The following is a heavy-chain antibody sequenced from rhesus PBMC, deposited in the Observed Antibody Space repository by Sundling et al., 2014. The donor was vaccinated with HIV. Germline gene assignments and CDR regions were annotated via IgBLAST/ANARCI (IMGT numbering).Heavy chain of an antibody. D-gene: IGHD2-21*01. CDR1: GASISSNY. Sequence: QVQLQESGPGLVNPSETLSLTCAVSGASISSNYWSWIRQPPGKGLEWIGRISPGGGSTDSNPSLKSRVTISIDTTKNHFSLKLTSVTAADTAVYYCARVKSGPFSLRFDSWGQGVLVTVSS. CDR2: ISPGGGST. V-gene: IGHV4-173*01. CDR3: ARVKSGPFSLRFDS. J-gene: IGHJ4*01.